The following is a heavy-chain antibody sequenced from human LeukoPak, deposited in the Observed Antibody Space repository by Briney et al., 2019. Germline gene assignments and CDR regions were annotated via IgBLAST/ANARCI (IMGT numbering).Heavy chain of an antibody. CDR2: IYYSGST. V-gene: IGHV4-59*02. CDR3: ARISSLGSVDP. Sequence: PSETLSLTCSVSGGSVSSYYWSWIRQPPGKGLEWIGYIYYSGSTNYNPSLKSRVTISVDTSKNQFSLKLSSVTAADTAVYYCARISSLGSVDPWGQGTLVTVSS. J-gene: IGHJ5*02. CDR1: GGSVSSYY. D-gene: IGHD3-3*02.